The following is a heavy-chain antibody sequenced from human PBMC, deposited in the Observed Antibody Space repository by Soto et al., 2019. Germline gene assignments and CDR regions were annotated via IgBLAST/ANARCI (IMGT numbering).Heavy chain of an antibody. CDR1: GGSITSGDYY. Sequence: SETLSLTCTVSGGSITSGDYYWSWIRQPPGKGLEWIGYIYYSATTYYNPSLKSRLTISIDTSKNQFSLKLSSVTAADTAVYFCARGFRGVYFDFWGQGTLVT. V-gene: IGHV4-30-4*01. CDR2: IYYSATT. J-gene: IGHJ4*02. CDR3: ARGFRGVYFDF. D-gene: IGHD3-10*01.